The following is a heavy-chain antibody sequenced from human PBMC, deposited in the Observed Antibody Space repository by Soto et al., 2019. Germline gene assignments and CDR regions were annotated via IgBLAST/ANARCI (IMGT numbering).Heavy chain of an antibody. CDR3: ARDQVGLDV. CDR2: IGSSSIYT. V-gene: IGHV3-21*01. CDR1: GFTFSSYN. Sequence: GGSLRLSCAASGFTFSSYNVNWVRQAPGKGLEWVSSIGSSSIYTYYADSLKGRLIISRDNAKNSVYLQINSLRAEDTAVYYCARDQVGLDVWGQGTPGTVSS. J-gene: IGHJ6*02.